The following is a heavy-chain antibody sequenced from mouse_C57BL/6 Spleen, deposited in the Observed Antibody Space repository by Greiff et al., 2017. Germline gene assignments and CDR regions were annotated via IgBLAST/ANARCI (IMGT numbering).Heavy chain of an antibody. CDR2: INPSSGYT. Sequence: VQLQQPGAELAKPGASVKLSCKASGYTFTSYWMHWVKQRPGQGLEWIGYINPSSGYTKYNQKFKDKATLTADTSSSTAYMQLSSLPYEDSAVDCCERYDDVEGYAYWGQGALVTVSA. CDR3: ERYDDVEGYAY. CDR1: GYTFTSYW. V-gene: IGHV1-7*01. D-gene: IGHD2-12*01. J-gene: IGHJ3*01.